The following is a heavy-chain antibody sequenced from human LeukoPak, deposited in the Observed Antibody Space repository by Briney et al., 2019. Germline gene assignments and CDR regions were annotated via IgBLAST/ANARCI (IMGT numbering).Heavy chain of an antibody. CDR3: ARGVLLATYYFDY. J-gene: IGHJ4*02. V-gene: IGHV4-59*01. Sequence: SETLSLTCTVYGGSISGYYLSWIRQPPGKGLEWIGYIYYSGSTKCNPSLKSRVTIAVDTSKNQFSLKLSSVTTADTAVYYCARGVLLATYYFDYWGQGTLVTVSS. CDR2: IYYSGST. CDR1: GGSISGYY. D-gene: IGHD3-10*01.